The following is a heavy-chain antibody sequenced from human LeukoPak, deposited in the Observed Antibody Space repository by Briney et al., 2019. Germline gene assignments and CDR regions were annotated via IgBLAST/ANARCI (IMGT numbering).Heavy chain of an antibody. Sequence: GGSLRLSCAASGFTFSSYAMHWVRQAPGKGLEWVAVISYDGSNKYYADSVKGRFTISRDNPKNTLYLQMNSLRAEDTAVYYCARDTAMGEYYFDYWGQGTLVTVSS. D-gene: IGHD5-18*01. CDR3: ARDTAMGEYYFDY. V-gene: IGHV3-30-3*01. CDR2: ISYDGSNK. CDR1: GFTFSSYA. J-gene: IGHJ4*02.